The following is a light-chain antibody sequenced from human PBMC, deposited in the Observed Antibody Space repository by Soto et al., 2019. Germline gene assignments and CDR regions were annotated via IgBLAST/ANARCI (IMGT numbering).Light chain of an antibody. V-gene: IGKV1-39*01. CDR2: AAS. CDR3: QQSYSTLWT. Sequence: DIQMTQSPSSLSASVGGRVTITCRASQSISSYLNWYQQKPGKAPKLLIYAASSLQSGVPSRFSGSGSGTDFTLTISSLQPEHFATYYCQQSYSTLWTFGQGTKVDIK. J-gene: IGKJ1*01. CDR1: QSISSY.